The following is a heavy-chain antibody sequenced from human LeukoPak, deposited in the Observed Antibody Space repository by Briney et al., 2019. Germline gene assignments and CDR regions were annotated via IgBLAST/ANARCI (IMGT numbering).Heavy chain of an antibody. CDR2: ISGSGGGST. V-gene: IGHV3-23*01. D-gene: IGHD6-19*01. J-gene: IGHJ4*02. CDR3: AKGLKIAVAGSPLDY. CDR1: GFTFSSYA. Sequence: GGSLRLSCAASGFTFSSYAMSWVRQAPGKGLEWVSAISGSGGGSTYYADSVKGRFTISRDNSKNTLYLQMNSLRAEDTAVYYCAKGLKIAVAGSPLDYWGQGTLVTVSS.